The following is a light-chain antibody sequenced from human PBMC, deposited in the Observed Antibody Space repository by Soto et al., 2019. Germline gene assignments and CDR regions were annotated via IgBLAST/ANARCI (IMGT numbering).Light chain of an antibody. CDR1: SSDVGGYNY. V-gene: IGLV2-14*01. J-gene: IGLJ1*01. CDR2: DVS. Sequence: QSALTQPASVSGSPGQSITFSCTGTSSDVGGYNYVSWYQQHPGKAPKLMIYDVSNRPSGVSNRFSGSKSGNTASLTISGLQAEDEADYYCSSYTSNSPYVFGTGTKVTVL. CDR3: SSYTSNSPYV.